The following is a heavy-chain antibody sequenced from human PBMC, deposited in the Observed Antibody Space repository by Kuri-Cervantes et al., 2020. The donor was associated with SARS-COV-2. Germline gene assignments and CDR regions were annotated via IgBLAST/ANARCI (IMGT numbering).Heavy chain of an antibody. CDR1: GGSFSGYY. V-gene: IGHV4-34*01. Sequence: GSLRLSCAVYGGSFSGYYWSWIRQPPGKGLEWIGEINHSGSTNYNPSLKSRVTISVDTSKNQFSLKLSSVTAADTAVYYCARGSGAGIVVVPAAIFGFDPWARGPL. CDR3: ARGSGAGIVVVPAAIFGFDP. CDR2: INHSGST. J-gene: IGHJ5*02. D-gene: IGHD2-2*01.